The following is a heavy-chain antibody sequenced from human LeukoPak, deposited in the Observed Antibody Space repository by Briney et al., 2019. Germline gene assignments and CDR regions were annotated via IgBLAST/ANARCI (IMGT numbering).Heavy chain of an antibody. CDR1: GFTFSSYS. V-gene: IGHV3-21*01. Sequence: GGSLRLSCAASGFTFSSYSMNWVRQAPGKGLEWVSSISSSSGYIYYADSVKGRFTISRDNAKNSLYLQMNSLRAEDTAVYYCARARWLRSSEADYWGQGTLVTVSS. J-gene: IGHJ4*02. D-gene: IGHD5-12*01. CDR2: ISSSSGYI. CDR3: ARARWLRSSEADY.